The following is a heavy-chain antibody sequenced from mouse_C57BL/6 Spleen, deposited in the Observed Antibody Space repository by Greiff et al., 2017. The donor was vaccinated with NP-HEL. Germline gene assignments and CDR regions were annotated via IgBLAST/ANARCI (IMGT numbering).Heavy chain of an antibody. CDR3: AKDGYYVLFDY. V-gene: IGHV1-26*01. J-gene: IGHJ2*01. CDR2: INPNNGGT. Sequence: EVQLHQSGPELVKPGASVKISCKASGYTFTDYYMNWVKQSHGKSLEWIGDINPNNGGTSYNQKFKGKATLTVDKSSSTAYMELRSLTSEDSAVYYCAKDGYYVLFDYWGQGTTLTVSS. CDR1: GYTFTDYY. D-gene: IGHD2-3*01.